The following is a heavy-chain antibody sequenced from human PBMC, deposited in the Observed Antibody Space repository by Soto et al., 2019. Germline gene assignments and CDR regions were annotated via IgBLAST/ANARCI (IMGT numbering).Heavy chain of an antibody. D-gene: IGHD2-15*01. Sequence: EVQLLESGGGLVQPGGSLRLSCAASGITISNYPMSWVRQAPGKGLDWVSGISGSGDRTYYADSAKGRFTISKDISKNSLSLQLDSQGVDDTAVYCCVKDDGGSPSTSALWGQGTLVTVSS. CDR1: GITISNYP. J-gene: IGHJ4*02. CDR3: VKDDGGSPSTSAL. CDR2: ISGSGDRT. V-gene: IGHV3-23*01.